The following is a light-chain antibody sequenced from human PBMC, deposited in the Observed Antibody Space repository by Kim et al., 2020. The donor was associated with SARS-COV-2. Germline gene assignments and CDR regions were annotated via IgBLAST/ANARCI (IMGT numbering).Light chain of an antibody. CDR3: QAWDTSTVV. CDR1: KLGHKY. J-gene: IGLJ3*02. CDR2: QDN. Sequence: VSPGRTAGIPCSGDKLGHKYVEWYQQKPGQSPVVVIYQDNKRPSGIPERFSGSNSGNTATLTISGSQAVDEADYYCQAWDTSTVVFGGGTQLTVL. V-gene: IGLV3-1*01.